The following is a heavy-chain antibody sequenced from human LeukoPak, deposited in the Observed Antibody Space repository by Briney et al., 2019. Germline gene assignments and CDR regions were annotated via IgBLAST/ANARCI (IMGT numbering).Heavy chain of an antibody. V-gene: IGHV3-48*01. CDR3: ARQLYCSSASCYKVAAFDI. CDR1: GFTFSSYS. J-gene: IGHJ3*02. CDR2: ISSSSSTI. Sequence: GGSLRLSCAASGFTFSSYSMNWVRQAPGKGLGWVSYISSSSSTIYYADSVKGRFTISRDNAKNSLYLQMNSLRAEDTAVYYCARQLYCSSASCYKVAAFDIWGQGTMVTVSS. D-gene: IGHD2-2*02.